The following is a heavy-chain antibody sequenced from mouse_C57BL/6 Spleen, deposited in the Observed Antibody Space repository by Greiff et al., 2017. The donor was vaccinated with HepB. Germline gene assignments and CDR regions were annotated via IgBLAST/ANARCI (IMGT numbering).Heavy chain of an antibody. V-gene: IGHV1-4*01. J-gene: IGHJ3*01. CDR1: GYTFTSYT. CDR2: INPSSGYT. CDR3: ARNDGYYFAY. D-gene: IGHD2-3*01. Sequence: QVHVKQSGAELARPGASVKMSCKASGYTFTSYTMHWVKQRPGQGLEWIGYINPSSGYTKYNQKFKDKATLTADKSSSTAYMQLSSLTSEDSAVYYCARNDGYYFAYWGQGTLVTVSA.